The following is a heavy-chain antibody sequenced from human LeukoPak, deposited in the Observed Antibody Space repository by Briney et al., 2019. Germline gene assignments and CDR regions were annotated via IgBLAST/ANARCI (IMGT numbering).Heavy chain of an antibody. CDR1: GFTFTSYA. D-gene: IGHD3-22*01. Sequence: GGSLRLSCAASGFTFTSYAMSWVRQAPGKGLEWVSTIGGNGDSTFYADSVKGRFTISRDNSKNTLYLQMISLRAEDTAVYSCAKYYYDSSGYYDAAPLDSWGQGTLVTVFS. V-gene: IGHV3-23*01. J-gene: IGHJ4*02. CDR3: AKYYYDSSGYYDAAPLDS. CDR2: IGGNGDST.